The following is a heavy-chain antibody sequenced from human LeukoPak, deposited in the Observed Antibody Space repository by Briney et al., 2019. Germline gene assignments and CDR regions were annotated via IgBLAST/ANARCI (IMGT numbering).Heavy chain of an antibody. Sequence: SETLSLTCTVSGGSISSSSYYWGWIRQPPGKGLEWIGSIYYSGSTYYNPSLKSRVTISVDTSKNQFSLKLSSVTAADTAVYYCARDRFNYYDSSGHHATFDYWGQGTLVTVSS. CDR1: GGSISSSSYY. J-gene: IGHJ4*02. CDR2: IYYSGST. CDR3: ARDRFNYYDSSGHHATFDY. D-gene: IGHD3-22*01. V-gene: IGHV4-39*07.